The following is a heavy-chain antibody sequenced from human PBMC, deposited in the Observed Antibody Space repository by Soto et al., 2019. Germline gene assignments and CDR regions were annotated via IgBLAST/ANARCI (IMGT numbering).Heavy chain of an antibody. D-gene: IGHD3-10*01. J-gene: IGHJ6*02. V-gene: IGHV3-53*01. CDR1: GFTVSSNY. CDR3: ARDGLWFGELLYYGMDV. CDR2: IYSGGST. Sequence: EVQLVESGGGLIQPGGSLRLSCAASGFTVSSNYMSWVRQAPGMGLEWVSVIYSGGSTYYADSVKGRFTISRDNSKNTLYLQMNSLRAEDTAVYYCARDGLWFGELLYYGMDVWGQGTTVTVSS.